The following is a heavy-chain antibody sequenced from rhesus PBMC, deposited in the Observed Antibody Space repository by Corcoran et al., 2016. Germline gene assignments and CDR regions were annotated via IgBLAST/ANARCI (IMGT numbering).Heavy chain of an antibody. CDR2: IYGCGGGT. V-gene: IGHV4-93*02. J-gene: IGHJ4*01. D-gene: IGHD2-27*01. CDR1: GGSISSSNW. CDR3: ATRRSGTPFDY. Sequence: QVQLQESGPAVVKPSETLSLTCAVSGGSISSSNWWSCIRQSPGKGLEWIGVIYGCGGGTESNPSLKSRVTISIDLSKTQFSLKLSSVTAADTAVYYCATRRSGTPFDYWGQGVLVTVSS.